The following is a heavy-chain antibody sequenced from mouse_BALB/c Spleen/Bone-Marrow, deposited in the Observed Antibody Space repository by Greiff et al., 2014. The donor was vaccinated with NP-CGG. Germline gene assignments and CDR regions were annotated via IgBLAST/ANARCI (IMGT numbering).Heavy chain of an antibody. D-gene: IGHD3-1*01. CDR2: INPGSSTI. J-gene: IGHJ4*01. CDR3: ARSAFYALDY. Sequence: EVQVVESGGGLVQPGGSLNLSCAASGFDFSRYGMSWARQAPGKGQEWIGEINPGSSTINYTPSLKDKFIISRDNAKNTLYLQMSKVRSEDTALYYCARSAFYALDYWGQGTSVTVSS. V-gene: IGHV4-2*02. CDR1: GFDFSRYG.